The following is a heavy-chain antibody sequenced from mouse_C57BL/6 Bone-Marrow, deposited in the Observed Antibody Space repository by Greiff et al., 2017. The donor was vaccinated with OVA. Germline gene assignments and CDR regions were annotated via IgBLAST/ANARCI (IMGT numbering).Heavy chain of an antibody. CDR1: GYSITSDY. J-gene: IGHJ1*03. CDR2: ISYSGST. V-gene: IGHV3-8*01. Sequence: VQLKESGPGLAKPSQTLSLTCSVTGYSITSDYWNWIRNFPGNKLEYMGYISYSGSTYYNPSLKSRISITRDTSKNQYYLQLNSVTTEDTATYFCARKGWLLHWYCDVWGTGTTVTVSS. CDR3: ARKGWLLHWYCDV. D-gene: IGHD2-3*01.